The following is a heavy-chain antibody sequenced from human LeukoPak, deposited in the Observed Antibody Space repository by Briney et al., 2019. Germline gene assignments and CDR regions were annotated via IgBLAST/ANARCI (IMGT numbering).Heavy chain of an antibody. V-gene: IGHV3-21*01. CDR2: ISSSSSYI. CDR3: AELGITMIGGV. Sequence: GGSLRLSCAASGFTFSSYSMNWVRQAPGKGLEWVSSISSSSSYIYYADSVKGRFTISRDNAKDSLYLQMNSLRAEDTAVYYCAELGITMIGGVWGKGTTVTISS. D-gene: IGHD3-10*02. CDR1: GFTFSSYS. J-gene: IGHJ6*04.